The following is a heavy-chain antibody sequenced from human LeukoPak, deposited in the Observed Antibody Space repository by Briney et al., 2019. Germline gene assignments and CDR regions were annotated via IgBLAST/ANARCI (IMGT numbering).Heavy chain of an antibody. CDR2: IIPILGIA. J-gene: IGHJ4*02. V-gene: IGHV1-69*04. CDR1: GGTFSSDA. D-gene: IGHD3-22*01. Sequence: SVKVSCKASGGTFSSDAISWVRQAPGQGLEWMGRIIPILGIANYAQKFQGRVTITADKSTSTAYMELSSLGSEDTAVYYCANLKGYYDSSGQIDYWGQGTLVTVSS. CDR3: ANLKGYYDSSGQIDY.